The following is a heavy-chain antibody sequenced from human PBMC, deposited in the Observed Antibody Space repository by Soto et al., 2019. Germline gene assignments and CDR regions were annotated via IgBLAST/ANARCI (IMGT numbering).Heavy chain of an antibody. D-gene: IGHD2-8*01. CDR3: VRSGVAAAY. Sequence: DSLQVSCKASXXTFTTHXINWVRQATGQGLEWMGWMNPNSGTTGXXXXXXXXXXXXXXTSKTTAYMELSSLTSDDTAVDFCVRSGVAAAYWGQGYQVTVSS. V-gene: IGHV1-8*02. CDR1: XXTFTTHX. CDR2: MNPNSGTT. J-gene: IGHJ4*01.